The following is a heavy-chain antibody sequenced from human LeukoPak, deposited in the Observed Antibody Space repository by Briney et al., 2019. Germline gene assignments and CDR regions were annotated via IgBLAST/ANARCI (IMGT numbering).Heavy chain of an antibody. CDR3: AREVSSGWYAGGDYFDY. V-gene: IGHV4-61*02. J-gene: IGHJ4*02. CDR2: IYTSEST. D-gene: IGHD6-19*01. CDR1: GGSISSSNYY. Sequence: SQTLSLTCSVSGGSISSSNYYWSWIRQPAGKGLEWIGRIYTSESTNYNPSLKSRVTISVDTSKNQFSLKLSSVTAADTAVYYCAREVSSGWYAGGDYFDYWGQGTLVTVSS.